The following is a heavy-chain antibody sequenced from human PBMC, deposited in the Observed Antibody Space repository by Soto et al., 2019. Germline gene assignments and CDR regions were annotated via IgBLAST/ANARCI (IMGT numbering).Heavy chain of an antibody. CDR3: ARDGQSLAPYALDV. CDR1: GFTFSGHA. D-gene: IGHD6-19*01. V-gene: IGHV3-33*01. Sequence: QVQVVESGGGVVQPGRSLRLSCTASGFTFSGHAMHWVRQPPGKGLEWVAQIWYDGSNKYYADSVKGRFTISRDNSKNTPYVQMDSLRVEDTAVYYCARDGQSLAPYALDVWGQGTSVTVPS. CDR2: IWYDGSNK. J-gene: IGHJ6*02.